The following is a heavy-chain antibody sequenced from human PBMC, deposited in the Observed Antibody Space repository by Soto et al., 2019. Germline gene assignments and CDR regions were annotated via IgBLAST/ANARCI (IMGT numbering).Heavy chain of an antibody. CDR3: TKSGAAPEEDPLDV. J-gene: IGHJ3*01. Sequence: SETLSLTCTVCGGSTRSGNFFWSWIRQPPGKGLECIGYVSYTGSSYYNPSLQSRVSISEDTSKNMFYLTLRSVTAADTAVYYCTKSGAAPEEDPLDVWGQGTMVTVS. CDR1: GGSTRSGNFF. CDR2: VSYTGSS. D-gene: IGHD6-6*01. V-gene: IGHV4-30-4*01.